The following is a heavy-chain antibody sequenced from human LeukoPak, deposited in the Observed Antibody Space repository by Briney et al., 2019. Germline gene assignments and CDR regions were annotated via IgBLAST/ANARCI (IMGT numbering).Heavy chain of an antibody. CDR2: IYYSGST. V-gene: IGHV4-39*01. CDR1: GGSISSSSYD. Sequence: PSETLSLTCTVSGGSISSSSYDWGWIRQPPGKGLEWIGSIYYSGSTFYNPSLKSRVTISVDTSKNQFSLKLSSVTAADTAVYYCARGLDYYDSSGYYAPLGWGQGTLVTVSS. J-gene: IGHJ4*02. D-gene: IGHD3-22*01. CDR3: ARGLDYYDSSGYYAPLG.